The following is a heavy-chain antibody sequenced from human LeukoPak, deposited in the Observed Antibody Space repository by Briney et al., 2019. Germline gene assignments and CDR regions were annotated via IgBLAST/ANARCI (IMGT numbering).Heavy chain of an antibody. Sequence: GGSLRLSCAASGFTFSSYWMSWVRQAPGKGLEWVANIKQDGSEKYYVDSVKGRFTISRDNAKNSLYLQMNSLRAEDTAVYYCARVVYTIFGVVNKYNWFDPWGQGTLVTVSS. CDR2: IKQDGSEK. V-gene: IGHV3-7*01. D-gene: IGHD3-3*01. CDR1: GFTFSSYW. J-gene: IGHJ5*02. CDR3: ARVVYTIFGVVNKYNWFDP.